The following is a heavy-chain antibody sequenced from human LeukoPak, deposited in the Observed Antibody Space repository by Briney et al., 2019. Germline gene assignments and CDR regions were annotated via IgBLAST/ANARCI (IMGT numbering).Heavy chain of an antibody. J-gene: IGHJ4*02. CDR1: GDSINSITFY. CDR2: VSSGGHT. V-gene: IGHV4-39*07. CDR3: ARDGGEEDPGY. D-gene: IGHD2-15*01. Sequence: SETLTLTCTVSGDSINSITFYWDWVRQPPGKGLEWIASVSSGGHTFYNPSLKSRVTISVDTSKNQFSLKLSSVTAADTAVYYCARDGGEEDPGYWGQGTLVTVSS.